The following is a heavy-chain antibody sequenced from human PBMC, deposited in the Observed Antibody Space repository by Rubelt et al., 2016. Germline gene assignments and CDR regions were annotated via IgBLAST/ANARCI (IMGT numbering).Heavy chain of an antibody. V-gene: IGHV3-73*01. CDR2: IRSKVNSYAT. Sequence: GLEWVGRIRSKVNSYATAYAASVKDRFTISRDDSKNTAYLQMNSLKTEDTAVYYCAKHSYWYFDLWGRGTLVTVSS. CDR3: AKHSYWYFDL. J-gene: IGHJ2*01.